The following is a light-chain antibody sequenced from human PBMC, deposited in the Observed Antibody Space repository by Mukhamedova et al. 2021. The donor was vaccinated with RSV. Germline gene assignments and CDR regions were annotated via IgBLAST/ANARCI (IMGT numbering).Light chain of an antibody. Sequence: WYQRRVHGKAPKLLIYKASSLESGVPSRFSGGGSGTEFTLTISSLQPDDFATYYCQQYSSSWTFGQGTKVVIK. CDR2: KAS. V-gene: IGKV1-5*03. J-gene: IGKJ1*01. CDR3: QQYSSSWT.